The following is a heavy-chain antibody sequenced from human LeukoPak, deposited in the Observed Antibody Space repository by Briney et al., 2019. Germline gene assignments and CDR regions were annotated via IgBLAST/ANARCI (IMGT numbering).Heavy chain of an antibody. D-gene: IGHD7-27*01. Sequence: SETLSLTCTVSGGTISSSGYYWSWIRQLPGKGLGWIGYIFYTGRTYYNPSLKSRLTISVDTSKDQFSLNLSSVTAADTAVYYCARDRDPLGRNWFDPWGQGTRVTVSS. CDR2: IFYTGRT. V-gene: IGHV4-31*03. CDR3: ARDRDPLGRNWFDP. CDR1: GGTISSSGYY. J-gene: IGHJ5*02.